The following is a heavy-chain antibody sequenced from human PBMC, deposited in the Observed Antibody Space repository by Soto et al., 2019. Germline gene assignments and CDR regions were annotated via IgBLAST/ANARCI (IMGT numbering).Heavy chain of an antibody. CDR3: ARGRIPSAIFDWFDP. D-gene: IGHD2-2*01. V-gene: IGHV3-33*01. CDR2: IWSDGSTE. Sequence: GGSLRLSCAASGFTFDRYGMHWVRQAPGKGLEWVAVIWSDGSTEYYADSVKGRFTISRDNSKNTMYLQMNSLRGEDTGVYYCARGRIPSAIFDWFDPWGQGTLATVSS. CDR1: GFTFDRYG. J-gene: IGHJ5*02.